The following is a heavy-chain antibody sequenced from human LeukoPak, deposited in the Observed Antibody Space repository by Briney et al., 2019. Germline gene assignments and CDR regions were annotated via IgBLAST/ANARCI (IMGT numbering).Heavy chain of an antibody. CDR2: INSNSNYM. V-gene: IGHV3-21*01. J-gene: IGHJ3*02. CDR3: ARSEFEAFDM. Sequence: GGSLRLSCAASGFIFSYYSMNWVRQAPGKGLEWVSSINSNSNYMSYADSVKGRFTISRDNAKDSLYLQMTSLRAEDTAVYYCARSEFEAFDMWGQGTMVTVSS. CDR1: GFIFSYYS. D-gene: IGHD3-10*01.